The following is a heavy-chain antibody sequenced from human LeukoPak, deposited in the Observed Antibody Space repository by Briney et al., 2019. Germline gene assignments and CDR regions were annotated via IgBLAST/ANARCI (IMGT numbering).Heavy chain of an antibody. Sequence: GGSLRLSCAASGFTFSSYAMSWVRQAPGKGLEWVSAISGSGGSTYYADSVKGRFTISRDNSKNALYLQMNSLRAEDTAVYYCAKGESVPGDFDYWGQGTLVTVSS. CDR2: ISGSGGST. V-gene: IGHV3-23*01. CDR3: AKGESVPGDFDY. J-gene: IGHJ4*02. CDR1: GFTFSSYA. D-gene: IGHD7-27*01.